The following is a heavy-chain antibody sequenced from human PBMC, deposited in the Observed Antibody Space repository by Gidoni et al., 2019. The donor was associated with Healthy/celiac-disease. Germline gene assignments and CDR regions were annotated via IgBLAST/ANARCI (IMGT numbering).Heavy chain of an antibody. Sequence: QVQLVQSGAEVKKPGASVKVSCKASGYTFTGYYMPWVRQAPGQGLEWMGWINPNSGGTNYAQKFQGRVTMTRDTSISTAYMELSRLRSDDTAVYYCARFSDYYDSSVLELRMFLDYWGQGTLVTVSS. CDR1: GYTFTGYY. V-gene: IGHV1-2*02. J-gene: IGHJ4*02. CDR3: ARFSDYYDSSVLELRMFLDY. CDR2: INPNSGGT. D-gene: IGHD3-22*01.